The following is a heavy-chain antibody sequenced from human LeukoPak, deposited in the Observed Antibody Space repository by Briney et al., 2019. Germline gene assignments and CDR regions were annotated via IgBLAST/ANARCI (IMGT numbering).Heavy chain of an antibody. D-gene: IGHD3-16*01. CDR2: IWYDGSNK. CDR1: GFTFSGYG. CDR3: AKEITLDAFDI. V-gene: IGHV3-33*06. J-gene: IGHJ3*02. Sequence: PGGSLRLSCAASGFTFSGYGMHWVRQAPGKGLEWVAVIWYDGSNKYYADSVKGRFTISRDNSKNTLYLQMNSLRAEDTAVYYCAKEITLDAFDIWGQGTMVTVSS.